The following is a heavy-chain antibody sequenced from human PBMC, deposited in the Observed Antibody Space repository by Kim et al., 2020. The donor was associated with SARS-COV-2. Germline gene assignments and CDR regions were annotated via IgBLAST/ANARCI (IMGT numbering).Heavy chain of an antibody. CDR3: ALGGPTVTTPVY. J-gene: IGHJ4*02. Sequence: KYYANSVKSRFTISQDNSKNTLYLTMNSLGAGDTAVYYWALGGPTVTTPVYWGQGTLVTVSS. V-gene: IGHV3-33*01. CDR2: K. D-gene: IGHD4-17*01.